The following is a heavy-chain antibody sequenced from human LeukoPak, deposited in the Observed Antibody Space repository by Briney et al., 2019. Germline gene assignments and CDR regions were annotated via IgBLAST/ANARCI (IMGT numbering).Heavy chain of an antibody. V-gene: IGHV4-59*08. Sequence: SETLSLTCTVSGGSISSYYWSWIRQPPGKGLEWIGYIYYSGSTNYNPSLKSRVTISVDTSKNQFSLKLSSVTAADTAVYYCARSNTAMDHFDYWGQGTLVTVSS. CDR1: GGSISSYY. CDR2: IYYSGST. CDR3: ARSNTAMDHFDY. J-gene: IGHJ4*02. D-gene: IGHD5-18*01.